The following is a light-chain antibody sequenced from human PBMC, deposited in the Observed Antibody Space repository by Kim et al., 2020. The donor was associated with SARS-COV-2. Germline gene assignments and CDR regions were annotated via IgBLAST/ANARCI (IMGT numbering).Light chain of an antibody. Sequence: GETVTITCTRSSVSIASNYVQWYQQRPGSAPTTVIYEDNQRPSGVPDRFSGSIDSSSNSASLTISGLKTEDEADYYCQSYDSSNQVFGGGTQLTVL. CDR2: EDN. V-gene: IGLV6-57*03. CDR1: SVSIASNY. J-gene: IGLJ2*01. CDR3: QSYDSSNQV.